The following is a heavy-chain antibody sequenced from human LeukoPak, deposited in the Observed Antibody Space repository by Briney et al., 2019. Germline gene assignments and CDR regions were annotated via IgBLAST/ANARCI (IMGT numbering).Heavy chain of an antibody. CDR3: AKEYYYDSSGRDAFDI. V-gene: IGHV3-74*01. Sequence: HAGGSLRLSCAASGFTFSSYWMHWVRQAPGKGLVWVSRINTDGNNTIYADSVTGRFTISRDNAKNTLYLQMNSLRAEDTAVYYCAKEYYYDSSGRDAFDIWGQGTMVTVSS. D-gene: IGHD3-22*01. CDR1: GFTFSSYW. CDR2: INTDGNNT. J-gene: IGHJ3*02.